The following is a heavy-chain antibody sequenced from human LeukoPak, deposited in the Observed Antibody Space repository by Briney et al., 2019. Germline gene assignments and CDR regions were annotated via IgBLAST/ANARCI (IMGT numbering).Heavy chain of an antibody. Sequence: GGSLRLSCAASGFTFSSYGINWVRQAPGKGLEWVSAISGSGGSTYYADSVKGRFTISRDNAKNSLYLQMNSLRAEDTAVYYCARVLTGYLPLFDYWGQGTLVTVSS. CDR2: ISGSGGST. CDR1: GFTFSSYG. D-gene: IGHD3-9*01. CDR3: ARVLTGYLPLFDY. V-gene: IGHV3-23*01. J-gene: IGHJ4*02.